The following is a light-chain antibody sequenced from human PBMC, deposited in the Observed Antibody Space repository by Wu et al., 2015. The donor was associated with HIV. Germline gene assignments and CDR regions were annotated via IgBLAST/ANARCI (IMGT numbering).Light chain of an antibody. V-gene: IGKV3-11*01. Sequence: EIVLTQFPATLSLSPGERATLSCRASQSVASFLAWYQQKPGQAPRLLIYDASNRATGIPARFSGSGSGTDFTLTISRLEPEDFAVYYCQHYGGSPALTFGGGPRWRS. J-gene: IGKJ4*01. CDR2: DAS. CDR3: QHYGGSPALT. CDR1: QSVASF.